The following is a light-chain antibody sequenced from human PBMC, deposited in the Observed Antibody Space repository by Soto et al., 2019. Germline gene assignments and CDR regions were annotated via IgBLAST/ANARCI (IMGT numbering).Light chain of an antibody. V-gene: IGLV2-23*03. CDR3: CSYAGSSTFV. CDR1: SSDVGSYNL. Sequence: QSVLTQPASVSGSPGQSITISCTGTSSDVGSYNLVSWYQQHPGKAPKLLIYEGSKRPSGVSNPFSGSKSGNTASLTISGLQAEDEADYYCCSYAGSSTFVFGGGTKLTVL. J-gene: IGLJ2*01. CDR2: EGS.